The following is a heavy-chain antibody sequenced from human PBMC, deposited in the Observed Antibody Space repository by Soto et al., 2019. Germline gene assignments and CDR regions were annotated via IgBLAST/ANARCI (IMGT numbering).Heavy chain of an antibody. J-gene: IGHJ4*02. CDR3: ARDFGEVSAL. D-gene: IGHD3-10*01. Sequence: EEQLVESGGHLVRPGGSLRLSCVASGFRFSGSTMNWVRQAPGKGLNWVSSISSSSHYIYYADSLKGRFTISRDNAKNSLFLQMNSLRAEDTAVYYCARDFGEVSALWGQGTLVTVSS. CDR2: ISSSSHYI. V-gene: IGHV3-21*01. CDR1: GFRFSGST.